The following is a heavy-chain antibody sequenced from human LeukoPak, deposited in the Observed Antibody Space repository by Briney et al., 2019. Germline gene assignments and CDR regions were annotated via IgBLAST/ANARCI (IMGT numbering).Heavy chain of an antibody. CDR3: AREAAYDKYFDY. Sequence: SETLSLTCTVSGGSISSYYWSWIRQPPGKGLEWIGYIYYSGSTNYNPSLKSRVTISVDTSKNQFSLKLSSVTAADTAVYYCAREAAYDKYFDYWGQGTLVTVSS. J-gene: IGHJ4*02. CDR2: IYYSGST. D-gene: IGHD3-9*01. V-gene: IGHV4-59*01. CDR1: GGSISSYY.